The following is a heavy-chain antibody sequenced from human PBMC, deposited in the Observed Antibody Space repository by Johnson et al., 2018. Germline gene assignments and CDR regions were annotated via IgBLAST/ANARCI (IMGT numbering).Heavy chain of an antibody. V-gene: IGHV1-69*01. D-gene: IGHD2-2*01. Sequence: QVQLVQSGAEVKKPGSSVKVSCKASGGTFSSYAISWVRQAPGQGLEWMGGIIPIFGTANYAQKFQGRVTITADESTSTAYMELSGLGSEATAGYYCARDDYWRRVVPAAKDYYYDGMDVWGQGTTVTVSS. CDR3: ARDDYWRRVVPAAKDYYYDGMDV. CDR1: GGTFSSYA. J-gene: IGHJ6*02. CDR2: IIPIFGTA.